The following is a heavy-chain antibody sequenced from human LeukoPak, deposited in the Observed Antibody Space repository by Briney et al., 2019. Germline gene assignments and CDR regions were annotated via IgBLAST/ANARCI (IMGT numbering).Heavy chain of an antibody. CDR2: IIPILGIA. CDR1: GGTFSSYT. V-gene: IGHV1-69*02. J-gene: IGHJ4*02. CDR3: ARQIVGATTPLDY. Sequence: ASVKVSCKASGGTFSSYTISWVRQAPGQGLEWMGRIIPILGIANYAQKFQGRVTITADKSTSTAYMKLSSLRSEDTAVYYCARQIVGATTPLDYWGQGTLVTVSS. D-gene: IGHD1-26*01.